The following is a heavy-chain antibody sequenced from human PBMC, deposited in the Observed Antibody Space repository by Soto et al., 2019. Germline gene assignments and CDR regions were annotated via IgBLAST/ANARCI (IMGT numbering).Heavy chain of an antibody. CDR2: IWYDGSNK. D-gene: IGHD6-19*01. CDR1: GVTFSSYG. Sequence: PGGSLRLSCAASGVTFSSYGMHWVRQAPGKGLEWVAVIWYDGSNKYYADSVKGRFTISRDNSKNTLYLQMNSLRAEDTAVYYCARDWTGSGWPGAFDPWGQGTLVTVSS. J-gene: IGHJ5*02. CDR3: ARDWTGSGWPGAFDP. V-gene: IGHV3-33*01.